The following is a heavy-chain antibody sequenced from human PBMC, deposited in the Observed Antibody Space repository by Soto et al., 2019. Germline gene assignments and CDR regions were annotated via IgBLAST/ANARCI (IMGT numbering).Heavy chain of an antibody. CDR3: ARPIQYYFDTSAQSAWFDP. CDR2: ISAYNGNT. Sequence: ASVKVSCKASGYTFTTYGISWVRQAPGQGLEWMGWISAYNGNTKYTQKLQGRVTMTTDTSTSTAYMELRSLRSDDTAVYYCARPIQYYFDTSAQSAWFDPWGQGTLVTVS. J-gene: IGHJ5*02. V-gene: IGHV1-18*01. D-gene: IGHD3-22*01. CDR1: GYTFTTYG.